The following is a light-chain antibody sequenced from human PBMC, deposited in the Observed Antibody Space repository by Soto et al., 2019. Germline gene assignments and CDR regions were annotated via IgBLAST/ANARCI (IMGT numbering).Light chain of an antibody. J-gene: IGKJ5*01. V-gene: IGKV3-20*01. Sequence: EVVLTQPPGTLSLSPCERSTLSCRSSQTVRNNYLAWYQQKPGQAPRLLIYDASSRATGIPDRFSGGGSGTDFTLTISSLQSEDFVVYYCQQYNSWPPITFGQGTRLEN. CDR3: QQYNSWPPIT. CDR2: DAS. CDR1: QTVRNNY.